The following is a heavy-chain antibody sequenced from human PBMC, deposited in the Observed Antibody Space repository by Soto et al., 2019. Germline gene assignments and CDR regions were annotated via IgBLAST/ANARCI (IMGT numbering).Heavy chain of an antibody. CDR3: ARARIAAAGTPLLWFDP. Sequence: PSETLSLTCTVSGGSISSSSYYWGWIRQPPGKGLEWIGSIYYSGSTYYNPSLKSRVTISVDTSKNQFSLKLSSVTAADTAVYYCARARIAAAGTPLLWFDPWGQGTLVTVSS. V-gene: IGHV4-39*01. CDR2: IYYSGST. CDR1: GGSISSSSYY. J-gene: IGHJ5*02. D-gene: IGHD6-13*01.